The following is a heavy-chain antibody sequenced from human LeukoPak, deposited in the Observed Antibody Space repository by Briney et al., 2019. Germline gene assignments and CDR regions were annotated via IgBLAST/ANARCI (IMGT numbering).Heavy chain of an antibody. Sequence: PGGSLRLSCAASGFTFSSYSMNWVRQAPGKGLEWVSSIISISSYIYYADSVKGRFTISRDNAKTSLYLQMNSLRAEDTAVYYCARGSSGWYAWSAFDIWGQGTMVTVSS. CDR2: IISISSYI. CDR3: ARGSSGWYAWSAFDI. V-gene: IGHV3-21*01. CDR1: GFTFSSYS. J-gene: IGHJ3*02. D-gene: IGHD6-19*01.